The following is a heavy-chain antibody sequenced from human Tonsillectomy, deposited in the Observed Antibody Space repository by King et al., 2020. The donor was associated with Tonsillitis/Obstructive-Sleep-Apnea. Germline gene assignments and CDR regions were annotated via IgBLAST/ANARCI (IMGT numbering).Heavy chain of an antibody. D-gene: IGHD3-3*01. CDR1: GFTFGDYA. J-gene: IGHJ6*03. CDR2: IRSKAYGGTT. Sequence: VQLVESGGGLVKPGRSLRLSCTASGFTFGDYAMSWFRQAPGKGLEWVGFIRSKAYGGTTEYAASVKGRFTISRDDSKSIAYLQMNSLKTEDTAVYYFTRAQGSYDFWSGLSYYYYYYMDVWGKGTTVTVSS. V-gene: IGHV3-49*05. CDR3: TRAQGSYDFWSGLSYYYYYYMDV.